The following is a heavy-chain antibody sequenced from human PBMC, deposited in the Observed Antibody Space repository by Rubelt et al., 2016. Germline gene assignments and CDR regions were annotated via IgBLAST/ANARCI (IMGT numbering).Heavy chain of an antibody. D-gene: IGHD3/OR15-3a*01. Sequence: QLQLQESGPGLVKPSETLSLTCTVSGDSISVYYWSWIRQPPGKGLEWIGHIYYSGNTYYNPSLKSRVTMSTDTSKKQFSPRLTSVTAADTAVYYCARGLDFGSAVDIWGQGTLVTVSS. V-gene: IGHV4-59*01. CDR2: IYYSGNT. J-gene: IGHJ4*02. CDR1: GDSISVYY. CDR3: ARGLDFGSAVDI.